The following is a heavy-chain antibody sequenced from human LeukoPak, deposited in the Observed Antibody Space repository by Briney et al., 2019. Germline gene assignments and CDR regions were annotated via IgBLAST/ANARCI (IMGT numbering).Heavy chain of an antibody. Sequence: KSSETLSLTCTVSGGSIRSGDFYWSWIRQPPGKGLEWIGEINHSGSTNYNPSLKSRVTISVDTSKNQFSLKLSSVTAADTAVYYCARGKRGYSYGSTPHWYFDLWGRGTLVTVSS. J-gene: IGHJ2*01. CDR3: ARGKRGYSYGSTPHWYFDL. D-gene: IGHD5-18*01. CDR2: INHSGST. V-gene: IGHV4-34*01. CDR1: GGSIRSGDFY.